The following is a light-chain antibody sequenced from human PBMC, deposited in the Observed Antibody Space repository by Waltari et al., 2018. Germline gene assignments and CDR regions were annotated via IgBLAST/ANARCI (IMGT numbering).Light chain of an antibody. CDR1: PSISSY. J-gene: IGKJ2*01. CDR3: QQTYSTPPYN. CDR2: AAS. V-gene: IGKV1-39*01. Sequence: DIQMTQSPSSLSASVGDRVTITCRASPSISSYLNWFQQKPGKAPKLLIYAASNLQSGVPSRFSGSGSGTDFTLTISSLQPEDFATYYCQQTYSTPPYNFGQGTKLEIK.